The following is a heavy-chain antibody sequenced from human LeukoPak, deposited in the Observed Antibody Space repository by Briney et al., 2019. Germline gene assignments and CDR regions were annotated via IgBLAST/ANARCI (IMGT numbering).Heavy chain of an antibody. CDR3: ARHLYGSGPGGDDYYGMDV. CDR1: GYSFTNYW. J-gene: IGHJ6*02. CDR2: IYPGDSDT. Sequence: GESLKISCQGSGYSFTNYWIGWVRQMPGKGLEWMGIIYPGDSDTRYRPSFQGQVTISADKPINTAYLQWSSLKASDTAMYYCARHLYGSGPGGDDYYGMDVWGQGTTVTVSS. V-gene: IGHV5-51*01. D-gene: IGHD3-10*01.